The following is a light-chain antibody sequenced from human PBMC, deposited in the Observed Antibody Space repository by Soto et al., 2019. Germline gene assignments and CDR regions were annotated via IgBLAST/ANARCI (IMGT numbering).Light chain of an antibody. J-gene: IGKJ1*01. CDR2: ASS. V-gene: IGKV3-20*01. CDR3: RQYDSSPWT. CDR1: QSRGSNF. Sequence: EIVLTQSPGALSLSPGEGATLSCKTSQSRGSNFLAWYQHKPGQAPRLLIYASSNRATGIPDRFSGSASGTDFTLTINRLEPEDFAVYYCRQYDSSPWTFGQGTKVDIK.